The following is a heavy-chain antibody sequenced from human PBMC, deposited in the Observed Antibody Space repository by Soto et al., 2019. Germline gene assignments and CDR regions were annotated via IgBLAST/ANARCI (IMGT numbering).Heavy chain of an antibody. CDR2: IDPSDSYT. D-gene: IGHD3-10*01. CDR3: ARIPSSGGQGNWFDP. J-gene: IGHJ5*02. Sequence: SLKISCKGSGYSFTSYWISWVRQMPGKGLEWMGRIDPSDSYTNYSPSFQGHVTISADKSISTAYLQWSSLKASDTAMYYCARIPSSGGQGNWFDPWGQGTLVTVSS. V-gene: IGHV5-10-1*01. CDR1: GYSFTSYW.